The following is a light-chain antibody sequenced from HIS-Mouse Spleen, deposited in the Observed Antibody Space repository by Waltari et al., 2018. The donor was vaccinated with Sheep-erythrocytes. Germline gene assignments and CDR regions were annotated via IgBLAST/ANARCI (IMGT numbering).Light chain of an antibody. J-gene: IGKJ1*01. V-gene: IGKV3-11*01. CDR2: YAS. CDR1: QSVSSY. CDR3: QQRSNWPPT. Sequence: EIVLTQSPATLSLSPGERATLSCRASQSVSSYLAWYQQKPGQAPRLLIYYASNMATGIPARFIGSGSGTDFTLTISSLEPEDFAVYYCQQRSNWPPTFGQVTKVEIK.